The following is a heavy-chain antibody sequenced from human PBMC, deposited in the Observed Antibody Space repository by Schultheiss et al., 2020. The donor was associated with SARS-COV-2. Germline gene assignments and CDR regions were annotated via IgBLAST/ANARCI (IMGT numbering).Heavy chain of an antibody. J-gene: IGHJ4*02. D-gene: IGHD4-17*01. V-gene: IGHV3-9*01. Sequence: GGSLRLSCAASGFTFTDYSMHWVRQAPGKGLEWVSGISWNSGSIGYADSVKGRFTISRDNSKNTLYLQMNSLRVEDTAVYYCARDSDYGDYVIDYWGQGTLVTVSS. CDR1: GFTFTDYS. CDR3: ARDSDYGDYVIDY. CDR2: ISWNSGSI.